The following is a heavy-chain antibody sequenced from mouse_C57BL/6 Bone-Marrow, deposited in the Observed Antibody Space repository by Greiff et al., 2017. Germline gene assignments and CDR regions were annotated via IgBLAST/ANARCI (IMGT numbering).Heavy chain of an antibody. CDR1: GFTFTDYY. Sequence: EVKLQESGGGLVQPGGSLSLSCAASGFTFTDYYMSWVRQPPGKALEWLGFIRNKANGYTTEYSASVKGRITISRDNSQSILYLQMNALRAEDSATYYCARGTTVVADYWGQGTTLTVSS. D-gene: IGHD1-1*01. CDR3: ARGTTVVADY. CDR2: IRNKANGYTT. J-gene: IGHJ2*01. V-gene: IGHV7-3*01.